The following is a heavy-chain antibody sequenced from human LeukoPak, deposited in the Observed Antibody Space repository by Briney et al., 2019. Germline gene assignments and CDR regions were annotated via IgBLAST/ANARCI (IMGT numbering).Heavy chain of an antibody. CDR3: ATWIQFPGAFDI. D-gene: IGHD5-18*01. CDR1: GGSISSYY. V-gene: IGHV4-59*12. CDR2: LSYNRGT. J-gene: IGHJ3*02. Sequence: SETLSLTCTVSGGSISSYYWSWIRQPPGKGLEWIGYLSYNRGTNYNPSLKSRVTISVDTSKNQFSLKLSSVTAADTAVYYCATWIQFPGAFDIWGQGTMVTVSS.